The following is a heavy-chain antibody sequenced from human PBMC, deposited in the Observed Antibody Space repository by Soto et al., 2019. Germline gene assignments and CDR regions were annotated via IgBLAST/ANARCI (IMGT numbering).Heavy chain of an antibody. D-gene: IGHD1-26*01. CDR1: GGTFSSYA. Sequence: GPPVKVSCKASGGTFSSYAISLVRQAPGQGLEWMGGIIPIFGTANYAQKFQGRVTITADESTSTAYMELSSLRSEDTAVYYCAGEVGATLNWFDPWGQGTLVTVSS. CDR2: IIPIFGTA. V-gene: IGHV1-69*13. J-gene: IGHJ5*02. CDR3: AGEVGATLNWFDP.